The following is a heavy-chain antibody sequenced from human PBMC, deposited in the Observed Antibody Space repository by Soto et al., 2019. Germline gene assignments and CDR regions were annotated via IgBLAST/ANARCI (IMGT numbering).Heavy chain of an antibody. V-gene: IGHV4-59*01. CDR1: GCSISSYY. D-gene: IGHD1-26*01. CDR2: IYYSGST. J-gene: IGHJ5*02. CDR3: ARDPVGATNWFDP. Sequence: LTCTVSGCSISSYYWSWIRQPPGKGLEWIGYIYYSGSTNYNPSLKSRVTISVDTSKNQFSLKLSSVTAADTAVYYCARDPVGATNWFDPWGQGTLVTVSS.